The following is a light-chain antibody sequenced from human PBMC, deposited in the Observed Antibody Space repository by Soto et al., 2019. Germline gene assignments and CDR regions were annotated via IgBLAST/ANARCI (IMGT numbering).Light chain of an antibody. V-gene: IGKV3-20*01. CDR2: GAS. CDR3: KQYCNTPLT. CDR1: HSVSSSY. Sequence: EIVLTQSPGTLSLSPGERATLSCRASHSVSSSYSDWYQQKPGQAPRLLIDGASSRATSSPDRFSGSGSGTDFSLTISSLEPEDFAVYYYKQYCNTPLTFGGGTKVEIK. J-gene: IGKJ4*01.